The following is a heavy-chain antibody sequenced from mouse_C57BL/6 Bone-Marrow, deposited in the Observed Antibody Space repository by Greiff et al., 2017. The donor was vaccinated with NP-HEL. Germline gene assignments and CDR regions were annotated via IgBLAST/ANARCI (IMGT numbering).Heavy chain of an antibody. V-gene: IGHV1-82*01. Sequence: VQLQESGPELVKPGASVKISCKASGYAFSSSWMNWVKQRPGTGLEWIGRIYPGDGDTTYNGKFKGKATLTADKSSSTAYMQLSSLTSEDSAVYFCARSYYYGSFAYWGQGTLVTVSA. CDR2: IYPGDGDT. D-gene: IGHD1-1*01. CDR1: GYAFSSSW. CDR3: ARSYYYGSFAY. J-gene: IGHJ3*01.